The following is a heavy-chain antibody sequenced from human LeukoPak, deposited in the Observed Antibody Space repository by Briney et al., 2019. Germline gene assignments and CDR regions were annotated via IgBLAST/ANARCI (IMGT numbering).Heavy chain of an antibody. Sequence: GGSLRLSCAASGFTFSSYWMHWVRQAPGKGLVWVSRINSNGSSTSYADSVKGRFTISRDNAKNTLYLQMNSLRAEDMAVYYCARTKHIVVVTAPFDYWGQGTLVTVSS. CDR3: ARTKHIVVVTAPFDY. CDR2: INSNGSST. V-gene: IGHV3-74*01. D-gene: IGHD2-21*02. J-gene: IGHJ4*02. CDR1: GFTFSSYW.